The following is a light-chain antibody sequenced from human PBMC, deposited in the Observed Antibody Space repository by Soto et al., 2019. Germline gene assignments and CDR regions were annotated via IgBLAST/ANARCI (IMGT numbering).Light chain of an antibody. Sequence: DIQMTQSPSSLSASVEDRVIITCRASQSISNHLNWYQQKPGKAPKLLIFAASSLQSGVPSRFSGSRSGPDFTLTISSLQPEDFATYYCQESYSPLWGTCGQGTKVDIK. CDR1: QSISNH. CDR2: AAS. J-gene: IGKJ1*01. CDR3: QESYSPLWGT. V-gene: IGKV1-39*01.